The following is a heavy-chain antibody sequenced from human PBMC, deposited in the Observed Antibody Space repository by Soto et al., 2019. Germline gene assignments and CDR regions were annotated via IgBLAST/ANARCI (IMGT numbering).Heavy chain of an antibody. V-gene: IGHV3-7*01. CDR1: GFTFSSYW. J-gene: IGHJ6*02. D-gene: IGHD3-22*01. CDR3: ARELGYYYDSSGLYYYYGMDV. Sequence: PGGSLRLSCASSGFTFSSYWMSWVRQAPGKGLEWVANIKQDGSEKYYVDSVKGRFTISRDNAKNSLYLQMNSLRAEDTAVYYCARELGYYYDSSGLYYYYGMDVWGQGTTVTVSS. CDR2: IKQDGSEK.